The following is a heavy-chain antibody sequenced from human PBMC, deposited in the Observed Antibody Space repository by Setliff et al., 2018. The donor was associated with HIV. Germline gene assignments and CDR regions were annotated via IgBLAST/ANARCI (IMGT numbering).Heavy chain of an antibody. CDR3: ARGSYRGTGYFVRYFDY. J-gene: IGHJ4*02. CDR2: VNHIGGT. V-gene: IGHV4-34*01. CDR1: SKSFSNSY. Sequence: SETLSLTCAVYSKSFSNSYWTWIRQPPGKGLEWIGEVNHIGGTNYNPSLQSRVTISTGTSKNQFSLSLRYVAAADAALYYCARGSYRGTGYFVRYFDYWGQGILVTVSS. D-gene: IGHD3-9*01.